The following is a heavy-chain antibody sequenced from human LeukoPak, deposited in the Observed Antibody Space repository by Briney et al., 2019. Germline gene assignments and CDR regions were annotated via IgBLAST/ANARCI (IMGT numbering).Heavy chain of an antibody. CDR3: LTTATEGEHDY. D-gene: IGHD4-17*01. CDR1: GFTVSSNY. J-gene: IGHJ4*02. V-gene: IGHV3-53*01. Sequence: GGSLRLSCAASGFTVSSNYMSWVRQAPGKGLEWVSVIYSGGSTYYADSVKGRFTISRDNSKNTLYLQMNSLRAEDTAVYYCLTTATEGEHDYWGQGTLVTVSS. CDR2: IYSGGST.